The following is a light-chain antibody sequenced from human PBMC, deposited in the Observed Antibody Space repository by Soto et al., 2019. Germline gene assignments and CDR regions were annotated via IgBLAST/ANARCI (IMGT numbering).Light chain of an antibody. J-gene: IGLJ3*02. CDR3: QSYDSSLSGWV. CDR1: SSNIGAGYD. CDR2: GNS. V-gene: IGLV1-40*01. Sequence: QSVLTQPPSVSGAPGQRGTISCTGSSSNIGAGYDVHWYQQLPGTAPKLLIYGNSNRPSGVPDRFSGSKSGTSASLAITGLQAEDDADYYCQSYDSSLSGWVFGGGTKLTVL.